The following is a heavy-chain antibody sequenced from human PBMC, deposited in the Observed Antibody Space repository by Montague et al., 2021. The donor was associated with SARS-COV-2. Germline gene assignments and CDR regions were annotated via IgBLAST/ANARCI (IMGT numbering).Heavy chain of an antibody. J-gene: IGHJ6*02. V-gene: IGHV3-20*04. Sequence: SLRLSCAASGFTLGDHGMSWVRQAPGKGLEWVSGINWNGGSTGYADSVKGRFTISRDNAKNSLYMQMNSLRAEDTALYYCARGIVGATVPLDYYYGMDVWGQGTTVTVSS. D-gene: IGHD1-26*01. CDR2: INWNGGST. CDR1: GFTLGDHG. CDR3: ARGIVGATVPLDYYYGMDV.